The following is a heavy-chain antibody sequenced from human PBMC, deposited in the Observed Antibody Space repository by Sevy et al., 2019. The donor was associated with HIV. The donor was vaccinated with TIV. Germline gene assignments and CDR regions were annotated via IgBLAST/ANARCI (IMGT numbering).Heavy chain of an antibody. D-gene: IGHD3-3*01. CDR3: ARGFMGADYYYGMDV. CDR2: ISSSSTTI. V-gene: IGHV3-48*02. CDR1: RLTFSSSS. J-gene: IGHJ6*02. Sequence: GESLKISCAASRLTFSSSSVNWVRQAPGKGLEWVSYISSSSTTIYYAVSVKGRFTISRDNAKNSLYLQMNSLRDEDTAVYYCARGFMGADYYYGMDVWGQGTTVTVSS.